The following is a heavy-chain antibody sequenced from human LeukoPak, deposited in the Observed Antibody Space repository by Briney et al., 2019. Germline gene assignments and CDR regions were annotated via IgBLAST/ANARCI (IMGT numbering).Heavy chain of an antibody. CDR1: GYSFTNYW. CDR2: IYPGDSDT. V-gene: IGHV5-51*01. CDR3: ARRIYDTSGDYMDV. D-gene: IGHD3-22*01. Sequence: GESLKISCKGSGYSFTNYWIGWVRQMPGKGLEWMGIIYPGDSDTKYSPSFQGRVTISADKSISTAYLQWSSLKASDTAMYHCARRIYDTSGDYMDVWGKGTTVTVSS. J-gene: IGHJ6*03.